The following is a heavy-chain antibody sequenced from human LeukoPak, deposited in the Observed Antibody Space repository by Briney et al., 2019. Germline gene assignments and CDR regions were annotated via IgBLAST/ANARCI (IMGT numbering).Heavy chain of an antibody. CDR3: ARWDVGATDAFDI. J-gene: IGHJ3*02. Sequence: SETLSLTCAVYGGSFSGYYWSWIRQPPGKGLECIGEINHSGSTNYNPSLKSRVTISVDTSKNQFSLKLSSVTAADTAVYYCARWDVGATDAFDIWGQGTMVTVSS. CDR1: GGSFSGYY. V-gene: IGHV4-34*01. CDR2: INHSGST. D-gene: IGHD1-26*01.